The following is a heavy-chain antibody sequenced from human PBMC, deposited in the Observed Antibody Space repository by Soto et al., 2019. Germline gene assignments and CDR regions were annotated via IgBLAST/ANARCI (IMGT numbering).Heavy chain of an antibody. D-gene: IGHD3-22*01. CDR2: SWYDGTNK. CDR3: ARGSPLLSPYFYHYIDL. J-gene: IGHJ6*01. CDR1: GFTLNTYG. V-gene: IGHV3-33*07. Sequence: GGALRLSCAACGFTLNTYGMYWVRQAPGKGLEWVAVSWYDGTNKDYADSVKGRFTISRDNSRNTLYLQMNSLRAEDTAVYYCARGSPLLSPYFYHYIDLWFQGTTVTAPS.